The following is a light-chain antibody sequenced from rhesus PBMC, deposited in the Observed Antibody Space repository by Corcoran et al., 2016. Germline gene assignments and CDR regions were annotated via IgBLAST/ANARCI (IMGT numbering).Light chain of an antibody. J-gene: IGKJ1*01. CDR1: QDISSY. V-gene: IGKV1-28*03. CDR2: DAS. Sequence: DIQMTQSPSSLSASVGDTVTITFRASQDISSYLNWFQQKPGKAPNLRIYDASSLQSGVPSRFSGSGSGTDFTLTISSLQPEDFATYFCLHHNNYPWTFGQGTKVEIK. CDR3: LHHNNYPWT.